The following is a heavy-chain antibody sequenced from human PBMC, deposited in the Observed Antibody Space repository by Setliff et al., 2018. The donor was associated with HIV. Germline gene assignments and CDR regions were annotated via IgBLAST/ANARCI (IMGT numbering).Heavy chain of an antibody. Sequence: ASVKVSCKASGDTFNDFAFSWVRQAPGQGLEWMGGIIPLFGTADYAQKYRGRVTITADESTSTAYMELSSLRFDDTAVYYCARDNSDYGDSAYFDYWGQGTLVTVSS. CDR1: GDTFNDFA. J-gene: IGHJ4*02. V-gene: IGHV1-69*13. CDR3: ARDNSDYGDSAYFDY. D-gene: IGHD4-17*01. CDR2: IIPLFGTA.